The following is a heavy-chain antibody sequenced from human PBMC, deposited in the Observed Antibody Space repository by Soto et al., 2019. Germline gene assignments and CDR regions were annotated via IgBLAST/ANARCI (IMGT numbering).Heavy chain of an antibody. CDR2: IIPVLGIA. V-gene: IGHV1-69*02. Sequence: QVQLVQSGAEVKKPVSSVKVSCKASGGTFSSYTFSWVRQAPGQGLEWMGRIIPVLGIANYAQKFQGRVTITADKSTSTAYMELSSLRSEDTAVYYCANRGYSYGFVIYWGQGTLVTVSS. CDR1: GGTFSSYT. CDR3: ANRGYSYGFVIY. J-gene: IGHJ4*02. D-gene: IGHD5-18*01.